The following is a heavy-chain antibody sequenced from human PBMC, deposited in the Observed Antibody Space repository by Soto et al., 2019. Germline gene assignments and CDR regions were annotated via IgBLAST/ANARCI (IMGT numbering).Heavy chain of an antibody. CDR3: ARQWGRYYYYGMDV. D-gene: IGHD3-16*01. Sequence: GGSLRLSCAASGFTFSSYWMSWVRQAPGKGLEWVANIKQDGSEKYYVDSVKGRFTISRDNAKNSLYLQMNSLRAEDTAVYYCARQWGRYYYYGMDVWGQGTTVTVSS. CDR1: GFTFSSYW. CDR2: IKQDGSEK. V-gene: IGHV3-7*05. J-gene: IGHJ6*02.